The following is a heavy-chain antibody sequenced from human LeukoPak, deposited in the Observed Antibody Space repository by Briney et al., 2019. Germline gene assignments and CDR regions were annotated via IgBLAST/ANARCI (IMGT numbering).Heavy chain of an antibody. Sequence: KTGGSLRVSCAASGFDFSTYTMNWVRQAPGKGLEWVSSISTGSSFKYYADSVKGRFTISRHNSKNTLYLQMNSLRAEDTAVYYCARAYVCGGDCYFFDYWGQGTLVTVSS. D-gene: IGHD2-21*02. CDR1: GFDFSTYT. J-gene: IGHJ4*02. V-gene: IGHV3-21*04. CDR2: ISTGSSFK. CDR3: ARAYVCGGDCYFFDY.